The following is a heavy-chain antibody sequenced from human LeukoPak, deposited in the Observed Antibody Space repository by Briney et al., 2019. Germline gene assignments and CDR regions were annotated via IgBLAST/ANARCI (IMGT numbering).Heavy chain of an antibody. CDR1: GFTFSSYS. Sequence: PGGSLRLSCAASGFTFSSYSMNWVRQSPGKGLEWVASISTGSSYKYYADLVMGRFTISRDNDENSLYLQMNSLRAEDTAVYFCARDKGGYNYEYYFDLWGQGALVTVSS. V-gene: IGHV3-21*01. CDR2: ISTGSSYK. D-gene: IGHD5-18*01. J-gene: IGHJ4*02. CDR3: ARDKGGYNYEYYFDL.